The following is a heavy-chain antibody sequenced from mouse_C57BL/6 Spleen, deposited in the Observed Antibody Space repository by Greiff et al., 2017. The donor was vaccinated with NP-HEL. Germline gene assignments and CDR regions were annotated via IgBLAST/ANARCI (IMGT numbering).Heavy chain of an antibody. J-gene: IGHJ2*01. V-gene: IGHV1-62-2*01. D-gene: IGHD2-9*01. CDR1: GYTFTEYT. CDR3: ARHAYYGYNGYDFDY. Sequence: QVHVKQSGAELVKPGASVKLSCKASGYTFTEYTIHWVKQRPGQGLEWIGWFYPGSGSIKYNEKFKVKATLTADKSSSTVYMELSRLTSEDSAVYFCARHAYYGYNGYDFDYWGQGTTLTVSS. CDR2: FYPGSGSI.